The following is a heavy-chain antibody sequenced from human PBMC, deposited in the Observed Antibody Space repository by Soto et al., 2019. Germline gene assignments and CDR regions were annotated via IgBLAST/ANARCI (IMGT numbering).Heavy chain of an antibody. D-gene: IGHD2-15*01. V-gene: IGHV4-59*01. Sequence: SETLSLTCTLSGVSISGYYWNWIRQAPGKGLEWVGYIYSSGSTIYNPSLKSRVTMSVDTSKKQFSLQLSSLTAADTAVYYCARQSRYCSGSNCKTWFDPWGQGTLVTVS. CDR2: IYSSGST. CDR1: GVSISGYY. CDR3: ARQSRYCSGSNCKTWFDP. J-gene: IGHJ5*02.